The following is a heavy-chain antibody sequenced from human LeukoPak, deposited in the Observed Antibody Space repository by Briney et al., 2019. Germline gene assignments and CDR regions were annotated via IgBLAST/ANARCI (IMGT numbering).Heavy chain of an antibody. CDR3: ARPRYENRWEYFDY. CDR2: IYPGDSDT. V-gene: IGHV5-51*01. J-gene: IGHJ4*02. D-gene: IGHD1-14*01. CDR1: GYSFTNCR. Sequence: GESLKISCKGSGYSFTNCRIGWVRQMPGTGLEWMGIIYPGDSDTRYSPSFQGQVTISADKSISTAYLQWSSLKASDTALYYCARPRYENRWEYFDYWGQGTLVTVSS.